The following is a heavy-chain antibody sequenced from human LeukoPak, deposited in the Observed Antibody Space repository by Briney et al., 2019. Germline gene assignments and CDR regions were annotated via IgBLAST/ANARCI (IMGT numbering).Heavy chain of an antibody. CDR3: ATGGEMATSYFDY. CDR1: GYSFTSYW. D-gene: IGHD5-24*01. Sequence: GESRKISCKGSGYSFTSYWIGWVRQMPGKGLEWMGIIYPGDSDTRYSPSFQGQVTISADNSISTAYLQWRSLKASDTAMYYCATGGEMATSYFDYWGQGPLVTVSS. V-gene: IGHV5-51*01. CDR2: IYPGDSDT. J-gene: IGHJ4*02.